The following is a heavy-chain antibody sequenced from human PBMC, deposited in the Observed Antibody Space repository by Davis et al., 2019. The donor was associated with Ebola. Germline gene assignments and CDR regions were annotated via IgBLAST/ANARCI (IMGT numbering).Heavy chain of an antibody. J-gene: IGHJ4*02. CDR3: ARPGPTYDFWSGYFDY. CDR2: IWYDGSNK. Sequence: PGGSLRLSCAASGFTFSSYGMHWVRQAPGKGLEWVAVIWYDGSNKYYADSVKGRFTISRDNSKNTLYLQMNSLRAEDTAVYYCARPGPTYDFWSGYFDYWGQGTLVTVSS. D-gene: IGHD3-3*01. V-gene: IGHV3-33*01. CDR1: GFTFSSYG.